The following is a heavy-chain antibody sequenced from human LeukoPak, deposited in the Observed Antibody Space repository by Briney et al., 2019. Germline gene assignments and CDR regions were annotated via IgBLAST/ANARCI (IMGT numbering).Heavy chain of an antibody. J-gene: IGHJ2*01. CDR3: AKDGSGSYLNWYFDL. V-gene: IGHV3-23*01. Sequence: GGSLRLSCAASGFTFSSYGMSWVRQAPGKGLEWVSAISGSGGSTYYADSVKGRFTISRDNSKNTLYLQMNSLRAEDTAVYYCAKDGSGSYLNWYFDLWGRGTLVTVSS. D-gene: IGHD3-10*01. CDR1: GFTFSSYG. CDR2: ISGSGGST.